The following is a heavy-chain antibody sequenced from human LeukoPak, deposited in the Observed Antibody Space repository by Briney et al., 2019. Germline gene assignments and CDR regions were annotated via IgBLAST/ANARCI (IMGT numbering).Heavy chain of an antibody. CDR1: GLTFSSYA. J-gene: IGHJ4*02. CDR3: AKDEQDYDFWGGYYHNY. D-gene: IGHD3-3*01. Sequence: GGSLRLSCAASGLTFSSYAMSWVRQAPGKGLEWVSAISGSGGSTYYADSVKGRFTISRDNSKNTLYLQMNSLRAEDTAVYYCAKDEQDYDFWGGYYHNYWGQGTLVTVSS. CDR2: ISGSGGST. V-gene: IGHV3-23*01.